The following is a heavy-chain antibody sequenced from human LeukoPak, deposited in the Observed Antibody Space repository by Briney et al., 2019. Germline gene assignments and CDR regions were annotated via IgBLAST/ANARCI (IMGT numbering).Heavy chain of an antibody. CDR3: ARGYCSSTSCYTGYNWFDL. Sequence: SETLSLTCTVSGGSISSGSYYWSWIRQPAGKGLEWIGRIYTSGSTNYNPSLKSRVTISVDTSKNQFSLKLSSVTAADTAVYYCARGYCSSTSCYTGYNWFDLWGQGTLVTVSS. V-gene: IGHV4-61*02. J-gene: IGHJ5*02. CDR1: GGSISSGSYY. D-gene: IGHD2-2*02. CDR2: IYTSGST.